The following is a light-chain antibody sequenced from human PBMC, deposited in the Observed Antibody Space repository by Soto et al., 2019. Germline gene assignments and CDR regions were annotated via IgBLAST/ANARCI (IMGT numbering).Light chain of an antibody. J-gene: IGKJ1*01. CDR2: GAS. CDR1: QSVSSSY. V-gene: IGKV3-20*01. Sequence: EIVLTQPPCTLFFSPGETAILSCSAIQSVSSSYLAWYQQKPGQSPRLLIYGASCRATGIPDRFSGSGSGTEFTRTMTRRESEDTGALPCYQDRSSAAWTYSRGTRVDIK. CDR3: YQDRSSAAWT.